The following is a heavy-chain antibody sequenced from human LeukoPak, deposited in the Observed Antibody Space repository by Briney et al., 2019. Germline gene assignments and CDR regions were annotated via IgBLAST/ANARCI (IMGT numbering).Heavy chain of an antibody. CDR1: GFGLSVLS. CDR3: ATDISHDDGEYARGWFDS. CDR2: FDPEAGEA. V-gene: IGHV1-24*01. Sequence: ASVKVSCKISGFGLSVLSIHWMRQAPGKGLEWMGGFDPEAGEAIYAQKFQGRVTMTEAISTHTAYMELSSLRSEDTALYYCATDISHDDGEYARGWFDSWGQGALVTVSS. D-gene: IGHD4-17*01. J-gene: IGHJ5*01.